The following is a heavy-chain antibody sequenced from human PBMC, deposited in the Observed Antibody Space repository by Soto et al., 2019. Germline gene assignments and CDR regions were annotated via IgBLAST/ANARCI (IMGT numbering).Heavy chain of an antibody. V-gene: IGHV4-34*01. CDR3: ARGERRYSGYVKLYYY. CDR1: GGSFSGYY. D-gene: IGHD5-12*01. J-gene: IGHJ4*02. Sequence: PSETLSLTCAVYGGSFSGYYWSWIRQPPGKGLEWIGEINHSGSTNYNPSLKSRVTISVDTSKNQFSLKLSSVTAADTAVYYCARGERRYSGYVKLYYYWGQGTLVTVSS. CDR2: INHSGST.